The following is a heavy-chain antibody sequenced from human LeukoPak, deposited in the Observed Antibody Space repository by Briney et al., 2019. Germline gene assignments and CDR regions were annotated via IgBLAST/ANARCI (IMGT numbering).Heavy chain of an antibody. V-gene: IGHV3-7*01. CDR2: IKQDGSEK. J-gene: IGHJ6*03. Sequence: GGSLRLSCAASGFTFSSYWMSWVRQAPGKGLEWVANIKQDGSEKYYVDSVKGRFTISRDNAKNSLYLQMNSLRAEDTAVYYCARLAVTNRYYYYYYMDVWGKGTTVTVSS. D-gene: IGHD4-11*01. CDR1: GFTFSSYW. CDR3: ARLAVTNRYYYYYYMDV.